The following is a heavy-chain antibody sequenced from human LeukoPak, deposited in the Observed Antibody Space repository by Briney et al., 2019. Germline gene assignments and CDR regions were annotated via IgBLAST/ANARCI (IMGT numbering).Heavy chain of an antibody. CDR3: ARGILTMVRGVIITPYFDY. V-gene: IGHV3-66*01. Sequence: GGSLRLSCAASGFTLSSNYMSWVRQAPGEGLEGASVIYSGGSTYYPDSVKGRFTISRDNSKNTLYLQMNSLRAEDTAVYYCARGILTMVRGVIITPYFDYWDQGTLVTVSS. CDR1: GFTLSSNY. CDR2: IYSGGST. D-gene: IGHD3-10*01. J-gene: IGHJ4*02.